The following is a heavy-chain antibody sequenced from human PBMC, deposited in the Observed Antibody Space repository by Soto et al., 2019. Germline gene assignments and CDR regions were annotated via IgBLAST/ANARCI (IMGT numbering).Heavy chain of an antibody. CDR3: ARDLDSSGPPGY. D-gene: IGHD3-22*01. CDR2: IYHSGST. CDR1: GGSISSGGYS. V-gene: IGHV4-30-2*01. Sequence: SETLSLTCAVSGGSISSGGYSWSWIRQPPGKGLEWIGYIYHSGSTYYNPSLKSRVTISVDTSKNQFSLKLSSVTAADTAVYYCARDLDSSGPPGYWGQGTLVTVSS. J-gene: IGHJ4*02.